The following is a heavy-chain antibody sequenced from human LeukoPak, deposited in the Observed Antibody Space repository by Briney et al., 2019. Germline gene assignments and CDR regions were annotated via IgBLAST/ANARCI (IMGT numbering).Heavy chain of an antibody. J-gene: IGHJ6*02. Sequence: GGSLRLSCAASGFTFSSYSMNWVRQAPGKGLEWVSYISSSSSTIYYADSVKGRFTISRDNAKNSLYLQMNSLRAEDTAVYYCARGRYDFWSGYYDYYYYGMDVWGQGTTVTVSS. CDR2: ISSSSSTI. CDR3: ARGRYDFWSGYYDYYYYGMDV. CDR1: GFTFSSYS. D-gene: IGHD3-3*01. V-gene: IGHV3-48*01.